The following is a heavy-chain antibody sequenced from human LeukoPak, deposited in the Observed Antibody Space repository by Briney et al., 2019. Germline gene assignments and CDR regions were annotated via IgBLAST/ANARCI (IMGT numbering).Heavy chain of an antibody. Sequence: PSETLSLTCTVSGGSINRYYWSWIRQPAGKGLEWIGRIYKTGSTNHNPSLQSRVTMSVDTSKNQFSLNLTSVTAADTALYYCARGDVAHYFMDVWGQGTTVTVSS. J-gene: IGHJ6*02. CDR3: ARGDVAHYFMDV. CDR1: GGSINRYY. CDR2: IYKTGST. D-gene: IGHD5-12*01. V-gene: IGHV4-4*07.